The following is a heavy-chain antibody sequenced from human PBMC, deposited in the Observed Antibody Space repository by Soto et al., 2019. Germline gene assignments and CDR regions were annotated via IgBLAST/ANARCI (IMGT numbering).Heavy chain of an antibody. V-gene: IGHV3-48*02. CDR3: ARDLGYGLFDY. D-gene: IGHD5-18*01. CDR2: VSSSSTTI. J-gene: IGHJ4*02. CDR1: GFTFSSYS. Sequence: EVQLVESGGGLVQPGGSLRLSCAASGFTFSSYSMNWVRQAPGKGLEWVSYVSSSSTTIYYADSVKGRFTISRDNAKNSQYLQMNSLRDEDTAVYYCARDLGYGLFDYWGQGTLVAVSS.